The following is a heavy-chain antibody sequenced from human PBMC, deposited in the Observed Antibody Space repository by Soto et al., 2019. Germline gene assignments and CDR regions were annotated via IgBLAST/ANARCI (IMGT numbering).Heavy chain of an antibody. V-gene: IGHV1-2*04. D-gene: IGHD2-15*01. J-gene: IGHJ4*02. CDR3: AIQRSWVVY. CDR1: GYSFTANS. CDR2: INPNNGGT. Sequence: QVHLVQSGAEVKKPGASVKVSCKASGYSFTANSMHWVRQAPGQGLEWMGWINPNNGGTNYARKFQGWVTMTRDTSISTAYMDLTRLKSDDTAVYYCAIQRSWVVYWGQGTQVTVSS.